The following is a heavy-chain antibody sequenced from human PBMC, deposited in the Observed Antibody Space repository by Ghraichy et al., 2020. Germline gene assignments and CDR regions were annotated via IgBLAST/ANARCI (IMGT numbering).Heavy chain of an antibody. CDR1: GGSFSGYY. V-gene: IGHV4-34*01. CDR2: INHSGST. Sequence: SETLSLTCAVYGGSFSGYYWSWIRQPPGKGLEWIGEINHSGSTNYNPSLKSRVTISVDTSKNQFSLKLSSVTAADTAVYYCARLWFGELLSFDYWGQGTLVTVSS. CDR3: ARLWFGELLSFDY. J-gene: IGHJ4*02. D-gene: IGHD3-10*01.